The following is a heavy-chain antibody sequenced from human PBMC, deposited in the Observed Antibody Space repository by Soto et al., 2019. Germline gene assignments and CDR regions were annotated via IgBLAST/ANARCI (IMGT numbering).Heavy chain of an antibody. CDR3: ARGRHRNTDF. Sequence: AAVKVSCKTSGYTFINFGTTWVRQAPGQGLEWVGKIRGYNGDTNYAPKLQGRVTMTTDTSTSTAYLELRTLRSDDTAVYYCARGRHRNTDFWGQGNLVTVS. J-gene: IGHJ4*02. CDR1: GYTFINFG. V-gene: IGHV1-18*04. CDR2: IRGYNGDT. D-gene: IGHD4-4*01.